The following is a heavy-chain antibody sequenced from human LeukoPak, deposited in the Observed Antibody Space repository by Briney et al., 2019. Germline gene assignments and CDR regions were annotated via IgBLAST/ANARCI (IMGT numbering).Heavy chain of an antibody. J-gene: IGHJ4*02. V-gene: IGHV3-53*01. CDR2: IYSGGTT. CDR3: AKDRRGSYVWDY. CDR1: GFTVSTNY. Sequence: GGSLRLSCAASGFTVSTNYMSWVRQAPGKGLEWVSVIYSGGTTNYADSAKGRFTISRDNSKNTVYLQMNSLRAEDTAVYYCAKDRRGSYVWDYWGQGILVTVSS. D-gene: IGHD1-26*01.